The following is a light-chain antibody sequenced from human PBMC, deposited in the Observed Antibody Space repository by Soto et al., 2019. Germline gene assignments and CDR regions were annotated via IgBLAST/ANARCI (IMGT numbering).Light chain of an antibody. CDR2: AAS. CDR1: QDIRDY. V-gene: IGKV1-16*02. CDR3: QQYNTYPPT. Sequence: DIQMTQSPSSLSASVGDRVTITCRASQDIRDYLAWFQQKPGKPPKTLIYAASRLRPGVPSKFSGSGSGTDFTLTISSLQPEDFATYYCQQYNTYPPTFGQGTKLDI. J-gene: IGKJ2*01.